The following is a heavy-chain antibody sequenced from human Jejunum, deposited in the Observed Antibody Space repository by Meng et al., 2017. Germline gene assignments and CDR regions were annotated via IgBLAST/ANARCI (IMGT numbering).Heavy chain of an antibody. D-gene: IGHD1-14*01. CDR1: GGSSSGFC. Sequence: QVQLQQWGAGLLKPSETLSLTGAVYGGSSSGFCLSWIRQPPGKGLEWIGEIHPSGSTDYNPSLKSRLTISLDTSKNQFSLSLNSATAADTGIYYCTRGTDRAKSGDYWGQGTLVTVSS. CDR3: TRGTDRAKSGDY. CDR2: IHPSGST. V-gene: IGHV4-34*01. J-gene: IGHJ4*02.